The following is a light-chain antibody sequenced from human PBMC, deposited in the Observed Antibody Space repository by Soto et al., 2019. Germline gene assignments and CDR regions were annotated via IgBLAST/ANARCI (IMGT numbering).Light chain of an antibody. CDR2: GAF. CDR1: QSVSSN. Sequence: EIVMTQSPGTLSVSPGERVTLSCRASQSVSSNLAWYQQKPGQAPSLLIYGAFTRATGVPTRISGSGSGTEFTLTISSLQSEDFAVYYCQQYNSWPLTCGGGTKVDIK. CDR3: QQYNSWPLT. J-gene: IGKJ4*01. V-gene: IGKV3D-15*01.